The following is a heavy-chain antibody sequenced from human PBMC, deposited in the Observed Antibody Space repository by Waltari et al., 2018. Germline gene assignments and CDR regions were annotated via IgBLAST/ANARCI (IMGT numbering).Heavy chain of an antibody. CDR3: ATRSAVAAPRDYYGMDV. CDR1: GYTFTDYY. CDR2: VDPEDVET. V-gene: IGHV1-69-2*01. Sequence: EVQLVQSGAEVKKPGATVKISCKVSGYTFTDYYMHWVQQAPGKGLEWMGLVDPEDVETIYAEKFQGRVTITADTSTDTAYMELSSLRSEDTAVYYCATRSAVAAPRDYYGMDVWGQGTTVTVSS. D-gene: IGHD6-19*01. J-gene: IGHJ6*02.